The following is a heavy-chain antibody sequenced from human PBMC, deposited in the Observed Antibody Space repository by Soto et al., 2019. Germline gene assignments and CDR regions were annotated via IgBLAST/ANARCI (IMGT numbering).Heavy chain of an antibody. CDR3: ARGISLAGYYYYGMDV. J-gene: IGHJ6*02. Sequence: NPSETLSLTCTVSDGSISTNYWTWIRQPAGKGLEWIGRIYISGSTNYNPSLKSRVTMSLDTSKNQFSLKLRSVTAADTARYYCARGISLAGYYYYGMDVWGQGTTVTVSS. CDR1: DGSISTNY. D-gene: IGHD1-20*01. V-gene: IGHV4-4*07. CDR2: IYISGST.